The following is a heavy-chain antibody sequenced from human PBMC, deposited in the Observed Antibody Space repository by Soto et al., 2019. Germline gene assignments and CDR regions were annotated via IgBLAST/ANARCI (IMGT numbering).Heavy chain of an antibody. CDR1: GFTFSSYA. D-gene: IGHD3-22*01. J-gene: IGHJ4*02. Sequence: GGSLRLSCAASGFTFSSYAMSWVRQAPGKGLEWVSAISGSGGSTYYADSVKGRFTISRDNSKNTLYLQMNSLRAEDTAVFYCAKVRFTMIVVVGDLFDSWGQGTLVTVSS. V-gene: IGHV3-23*01. CDR2: ISGSGGST. CDR3: AKVRFTMIVVVGDLFDS.